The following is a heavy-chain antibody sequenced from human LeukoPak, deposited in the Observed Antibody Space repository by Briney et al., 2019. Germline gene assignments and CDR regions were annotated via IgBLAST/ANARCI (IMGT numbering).Heavy chain of an antibody. CDR3: ARSLRSSWFNWFDP. Sequence: PSETLSLTCAVYGGSFSGYYWSWIRQPPGKELEWIGEINHSGSTNYNPSLKSRVTISVDTSKNQFSLKLSSVTAADTAVYYCARSLRSSWFNWFDPWGQGTLVTVSS. D-gene: IGHD6-13*01. CDR1: GGSFSGYY. J-gene: IGHJ5*02. CDR2: INHSGST. V-gene: IGHV4-34*01.